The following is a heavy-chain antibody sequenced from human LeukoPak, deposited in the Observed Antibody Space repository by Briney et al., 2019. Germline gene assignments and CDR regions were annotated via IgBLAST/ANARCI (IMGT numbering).Heavy chain of an antibody. V-gene: IGHV3-33*08. D-gene: IGHD3-10*01. CDR1: DFPLSSYW. CDR2: IWYDGSNK. Sequence: GGSLRLSCVGYDFPLSSYWMHWVRQAPGKGLEWVAVIWYDGSNKYYADSVKGRFTISRDNSKNTLYLQMNSLRAEDTAVYYCARDLDMVRGVIGYWGQGTLVTVSS. CDR3: ARDLDMVRGVIGY. J-gene: IGHJ4*02.